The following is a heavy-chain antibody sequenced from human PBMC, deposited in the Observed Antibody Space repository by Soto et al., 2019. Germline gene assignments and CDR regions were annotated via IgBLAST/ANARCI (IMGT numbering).Heavy chain of an antibody. V-gene: IGHV1-58*01. CDR1: GFTFTSSA. D-gene: IGHD4-17*01. CDR2: IVVGSGNT. Sequence: QMQLVQSGPEVKKPGTSVKVSCKASGFTFTSSAEQWVRQARGQRLEWIGWIVVGSGNTNYAQKFQERVTITRDMSTSTAYMELSSLRSEDTAVYYCAVIQMTTVTLFDYWGQGTLVTVSS. J-gene: IGHJ4*02. CDR3: AVIQMTTVTLFDY.